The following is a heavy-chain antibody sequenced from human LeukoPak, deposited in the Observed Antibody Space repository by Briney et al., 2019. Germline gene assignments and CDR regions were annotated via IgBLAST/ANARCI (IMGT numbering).Heavy chain of an antibody. CDR1: GLTFSDSS. J-gene: IGHJ6*02. V-gene: IGHV3-73*01. CDR2: TRGKASGYAT. Sequence: PGGSLKLSCAASGLTFSDSSIHWVRQASGKGLEWVGRTRGKASGYATTYAASVKGRFTISRDDSKNTAYLQMNSLKIEDTAVYYCTRPPRDYYYGMDVWGPGTTVTVSS. CDR3: TRPPRDYYYGMDV.